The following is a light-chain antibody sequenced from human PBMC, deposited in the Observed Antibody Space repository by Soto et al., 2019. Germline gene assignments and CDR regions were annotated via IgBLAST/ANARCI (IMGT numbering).Light chain of an antibody. CDR3: QQYGNTPWT. CDR2: GAS. J-gene: IGKJ1*01. V-gene: IGKV3-20*01. Sequence: EIVLTQSPGTLSLSPGERATLSCRASQTITSNYLAWYQQKPGQAPRLLIYGASHRATAIPDRFSGGGSGTDFTLTISRLEPEDFAVFFCQQYGNTPWTFGQGTTVEI. CDR1: QTITSNY.